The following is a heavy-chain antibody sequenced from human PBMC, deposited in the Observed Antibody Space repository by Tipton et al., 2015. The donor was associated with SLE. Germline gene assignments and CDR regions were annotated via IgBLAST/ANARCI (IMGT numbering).Heavy chain of an antibody. CDR2: IYYSGST. J-gene: IGHJ5*02. Sequence: TLSLTCTVSGGSISSYYWSWIRQPPGKGLEWIGYIYYSGSTNYNPSLKSRVTISVDTSKNQFSLKLNSVTAADTAVYYCARDVGPGWFDPWGQGTPVTVSS. CDR1: GGSISSYY. CDR3: ARDVGPGWFDP. V-gene: IGHV4-59*01. D-gene: IGHD1-26*01.